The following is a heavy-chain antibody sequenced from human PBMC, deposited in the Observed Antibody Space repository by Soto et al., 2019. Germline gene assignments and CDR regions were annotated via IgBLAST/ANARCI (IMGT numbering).Heavy chain of an antibody. J-gene: IGHJ6*02. D-gene: IGHD3-10*01. V-gene: IGHV4-31*03. Sequence: SETLSLTCTVSGGSISSGGYYWSWIRQHPGKGLEWIGYIYYGGSTYYNPSLKSRVTISVDTSKNQFSLKLSSVTAADTAVYYCARDQIVRSGSYADYYYYYGMDVWGQGTTVTVSS. CDR2: IYYGGST. CDR1: GGSISSGGYY. CDR3: ARDQIVRSGSYADYYYYYGMDV.